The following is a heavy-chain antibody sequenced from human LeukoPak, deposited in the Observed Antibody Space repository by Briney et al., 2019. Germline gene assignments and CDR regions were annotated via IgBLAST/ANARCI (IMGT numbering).Heavy chain of an antibody. J-gene: IGHJ5*02. CDR1: GGSISSGSYY. Sequence: KPSETLSLTCTVSGGSISSGSYYWSWIRQPAGKGLEWIGRIYTTGTTNYNPSLKSRVTISIDRSKNHFSLELTSVTAADTAVYFCARDDSGWFYKSWGQGTLVTVSS. CDR2: IYTTGTT. CDR3: ARDDSGWFYKS. D-gene: IGHD6-19*01. V-gene: IGHV4-61*02.